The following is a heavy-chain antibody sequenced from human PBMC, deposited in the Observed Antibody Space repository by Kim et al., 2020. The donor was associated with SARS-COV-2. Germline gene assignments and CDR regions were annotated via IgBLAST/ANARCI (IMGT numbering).Heavy chain of an antibody. CDR1: GGSFSGYY. CDR2: INHSGSS. CDR3: ARGSWWYLNHYYAMDV. Sequence: SETLSLTCAVYGGSFSGYYWGWIRQPPGKGLEWMGEINHSGSSNYNPSLKSRVNVSIDTSKNQFSLRLNSLTAADTGIYYCARGSWWYLNHYYAMDVWGQGTTVTVSS. J-gene: IGHJ6*02. D-gene: IGHD2-15*01. V-gene: IGHV4-34*01.